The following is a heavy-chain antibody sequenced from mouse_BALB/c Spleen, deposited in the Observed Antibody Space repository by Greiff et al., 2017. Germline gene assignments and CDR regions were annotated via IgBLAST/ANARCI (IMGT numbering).Heavy chain of an antibody. V-gene: IGHV1-9*01. CDR3: ARGYYYSSSYYFDY. CDR2: ILPGSGST. D-gene: IGHD1-1*01. J-gene: IGHJ2*01. CDR1: GYTFSSYW. Sequence: VQLQQSGAELMKPGASVKISCKATGYTFSSYWIEWVKQRPGHGLEWIGEILPGSGSTNYNEKFKGKATFTADTSSNTAYMQLSSLTSEDSAVYYCARGYYYSSSYYFDYWGQGTTLTVSS.